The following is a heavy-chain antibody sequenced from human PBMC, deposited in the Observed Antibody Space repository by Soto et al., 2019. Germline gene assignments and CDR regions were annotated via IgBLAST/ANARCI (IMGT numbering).Heavy chain of an antibody. CDR3: AMRGDDFDF. CDR1: GFAFNDYW. CDR2: IKEDGSER. J-gene: IGHJ4*02. V-gene: IGHV3-7*01. Sequence: EVQLVVAGGGLVQPGGSLRLSCVASGFAFNDYWMSWVRQGPGKGLEWLANIKEDGSERYYLGSGKGRFTISRDNAKNSLYLQMNSLRDEDTAVYFCAMRGDDFDFWGPGTLVTVSS. D-gene: IGHD2-21*02.